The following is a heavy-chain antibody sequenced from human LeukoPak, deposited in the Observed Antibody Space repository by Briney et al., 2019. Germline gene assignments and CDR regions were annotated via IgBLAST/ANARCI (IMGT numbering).Heavy chain of an antibody. CDR1: GYTYTSYG. D-gene: IGHD3-10*01. CDR2: ISAYNGNT. J-gene: IGHJ5*02. CDR3: ARDGSGSYDNWFDP. Sequence: ASVKVSCKASGYTYTSYGINWVRQAPGQGLEWMGWISAYNGNTKYAQKFQGRVTMTTDTSTSTAYMELRSLRSDDTAVYYCARDGSGSYDNWFDPWGQGTLVTVSS. V-gene: IGHV1-18*01.